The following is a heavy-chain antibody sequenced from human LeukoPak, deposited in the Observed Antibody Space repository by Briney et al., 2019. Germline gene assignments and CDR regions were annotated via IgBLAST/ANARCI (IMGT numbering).Heavy chain of an antibody. Sequence: PGGSLRLSCAASGFTLRSYAMSWVRQAPGKGPQWVSGISASGGRTYYADSVKGRFTISRDNAKSTLYLQMNSLRVEDTAVYYCARGGSLGYWGQGTLVTVSS. CDR1: GFTLRSYA. D-gene: IGHD6-19*01. CDR2: ISASGGRT. J-gene: IGHJ4*02. V-gene: IGHV3-23*01. CDR3: ARGGSLGY.